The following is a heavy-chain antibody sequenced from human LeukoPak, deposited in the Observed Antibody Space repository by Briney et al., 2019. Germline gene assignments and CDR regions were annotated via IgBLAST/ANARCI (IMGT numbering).Heavy chain of an antibody. CDR1: GGSFSGYY. Sequence: KPSETLSLTCAVYGGSFSGYYWSWIRQPPGKGLEWIGEINHSGSTNYNPSLKSRVTISVDTSKNQFSLKLSSVTAADTAVYYCARTIAARSRRLDPWGQGTLVTVSS. V-gene: IGHV4-34*01. CDR2: INHSGST. J-gene: IGHJ5*02. CDR3: ARTIAARSRRLDP. D-gene: IGHD6-6*01.